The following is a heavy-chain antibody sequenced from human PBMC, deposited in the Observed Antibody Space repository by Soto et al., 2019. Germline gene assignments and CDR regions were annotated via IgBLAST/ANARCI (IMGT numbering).Heavy chain of an antibody. Sequence: PGGSLRLSCSVSGLTFSSFAMHWVRLAPGKRLEYISAISGNGGRTYYADSVKGRFVISRDNSNNTLYLQMSRLSGDDTAVYYCTYFNFWGQGTLVTVSS. J-gene: IGHJ4*02. CDR2: ISGNGGRT. V-gene: IGHV3-64D*06. CDR1: GLTFSSFA. CDR3: TYFNF.